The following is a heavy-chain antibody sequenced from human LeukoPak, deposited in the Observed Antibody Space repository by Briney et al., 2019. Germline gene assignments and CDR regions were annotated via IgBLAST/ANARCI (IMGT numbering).Heavy chain of an antibody. J-gene: IGHJ6*03. Sequence: GGSLRLSCAASGFTFSSYELYWVRQAPGKGLEWVAFIGYDGSNKYTADSARGRFTLSRDNSKDTLYLQMNSLRAEDTAVYYCAKRGGTTVTTSNFHMDVWGKGTTVTVSS. CDR2: IGYDGSNK. CDR1: GFTFSSYE. D-gene: IGHD4-17*01. V-gene: IGHV3-30*02. CDR3: AKRGGTTVTTSNFHMDV.